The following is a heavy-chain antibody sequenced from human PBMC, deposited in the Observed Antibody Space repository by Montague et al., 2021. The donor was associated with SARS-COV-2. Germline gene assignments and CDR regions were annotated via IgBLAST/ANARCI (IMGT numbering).Heavy chain of an antibody. CDR1: GASISSSSYY. J-gene: IGHJ4*02. CDR2: NYYSGST. CDR3: ATLPSSITMFGVVQGYYFDD. V-gene: IGHV4-39*01. D-gene: IGHD3-3*01. Sequence: SETLSLTCTVSGASISSSSYYWGWIRQPPGKGLEWIGFNYYSGSTYYNPTLKIRVTISVDTSKNQFSLKLSSVTAADTALYYCATLPSSITMFGVVQGYYFDDWGQGTLVTVSS.